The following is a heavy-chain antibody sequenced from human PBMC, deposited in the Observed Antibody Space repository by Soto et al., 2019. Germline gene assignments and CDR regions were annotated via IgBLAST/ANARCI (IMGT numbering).Heavy chain of an antibody. J-gene: IGHJ2*01. CDR2: ISASGGSP. Sequence: EVQLLDSGGGLVQPGGSLRLSCAASGFTFSSYAMTWVRQAPGKGLEWVSAISASGGSPYYADSVKGRFTISRDNSQSTLYLQMNSLRAEDTAVYYCAKTFMRGARYWYFDLWGRGTLVTVAS. V-gene: IGHV3-23*01. CDR1: GFTFSSYA. D-gene: IGHD1-26*01. CDR3: AKTFMRGARYWYFDL.